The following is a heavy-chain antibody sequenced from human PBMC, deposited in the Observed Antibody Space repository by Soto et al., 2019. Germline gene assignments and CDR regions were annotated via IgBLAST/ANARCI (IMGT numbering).Heavy chain of an antibody. J-gene: IGHJ4*02. CDR3: ARDGPAADFDY. V-gene: IGHV3-48*03. Sequence: EVQLVESGGGLVQPGGTLRLSCAASGFTFSGYEMNWVRQAPGKGLEWVSYISDSGRTVDYADSVKGRFTISRDNAKNSLYLQMNSLRAEDTAVYYCARDGPAADFDYWGQGSLVTVSS. CDR1: GFTFSGYE. D-gene: IGHD6-13*01. CDR2: ISDSGRTV.